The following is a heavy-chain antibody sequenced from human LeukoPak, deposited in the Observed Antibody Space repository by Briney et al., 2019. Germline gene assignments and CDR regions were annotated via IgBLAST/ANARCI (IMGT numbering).Heavy chain of an antibody. V-gene: IGHV3-30*18. D-gene: IGHD2-8*01. CDR3: AEGQMGPYYFDY. CDR1: GFTFSSYG. CDR2: ISYDGSNK. Sequence: GGSLRLSCAASGFTFSSYGMHWVRQAPGKGLEWVAVISYDGSNKYYADSVKGRFTISRDNSKNTLYLQMNSLRAEDTAVYYCAEGQMGPYYFDYWGQGTLVTVSS. J-gene: IGHJ4*02.